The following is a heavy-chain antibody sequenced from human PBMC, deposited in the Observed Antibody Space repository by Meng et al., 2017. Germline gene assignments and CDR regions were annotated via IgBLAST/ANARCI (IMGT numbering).Heavy chain of an antibody. V-gene: IGHV4-34*01. D-gene: IGHD2-21*02. CDR3: ARVGKVVTAPLTY. CDR2: INHSGST. J-gene: IGHJ4*02. CDR1: GWSFSGYY. Sequence: LQQGGAGLFEPSGTMVLTCAVYGWSFSGYYWSWIRQPPGKGLGWIGEINHSGSTNYNPSLKSRVTLSVDTSKNQFSLKLSAVTAADTAVYYCARVGKVVTAPLTYWGQGTLVTVSS.